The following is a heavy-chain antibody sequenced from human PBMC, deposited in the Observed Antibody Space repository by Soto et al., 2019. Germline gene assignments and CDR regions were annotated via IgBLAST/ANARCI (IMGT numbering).Heavy chain of an antibody. D-gene: IGHD6-13*01. J-gene: IGHJ4*02. CDR3: AKGIAAAGTVYY. V-gene: IGHV3-30*18. Sequence: QVQLVESGGGVVQPGRSLRLSCAASGFTFSSYGMHWVRQAPGKGLEWVAVISYDGSNKYYADSVKGRFTISRDNSKNTLYLQMNRLRAEDTAVYYCAKGIAAAGTVYYWGQGTLVTVSS. CDR2: ISYDGSNK. CDR1: GFTFSSYG.